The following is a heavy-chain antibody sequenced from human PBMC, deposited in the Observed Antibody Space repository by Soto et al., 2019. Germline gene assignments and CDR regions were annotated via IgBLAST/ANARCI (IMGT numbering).Heavy chain of an antibody. CDR1: GGSISSGDYY. V-gene: IGHV4-61*08. CDR2: IYYSGST. D-gene: IGHD3-16*02. J-gene: IGHJ5*02. CDR3: ARGEEYDYIWGSYRRRINWFDP. Sequence: SETLSLTCTVSGGSISSGDYYWSWIRQPPGKGLEWIGYIYYSGSTNYNPSLKSRVTISVDTSKNQFSLKLSSVTAADTAVYYCARGEEYDYIWGSYRRRINWFDPWGQGTLVTVSS.